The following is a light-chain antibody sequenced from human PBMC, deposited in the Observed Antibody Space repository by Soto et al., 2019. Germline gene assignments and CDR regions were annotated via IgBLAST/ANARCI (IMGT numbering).Light chain of an antibody. CDR1: QSVSSK. CDR3: HQYNHWLTWT. CDR2: SAS. Sequence: EIVMTQSPATLSLSPGQRATLSCRASQSVSSKLAWYQQRPGQAPRLLIYSASTRATGIPDRFSGSGSGTEFTLTISSLQSEDFAVYYCHQYNHWLTWTFGQGTKVEIK. V-gene: IGKV3-15*01. J-gene: IGKJ1*01.